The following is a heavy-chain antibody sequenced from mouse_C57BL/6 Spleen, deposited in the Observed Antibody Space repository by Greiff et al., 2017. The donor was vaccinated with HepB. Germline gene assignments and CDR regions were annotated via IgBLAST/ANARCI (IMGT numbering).Heavy chain of an antibody. V-gene: IGHV1-4*01. CDR2: INPSSGYT. CDR1: GYTFTSYT. Sequence: VMLVESGAELARPGASVKMSCKASGYTFTSYTMHWVKQRPGQGLEWIGYINPSSGYTKYNQKFKDKATLTADKSSSTAYMQLSSLTSEDSAVYYCARSPITTVVARAMDYWGQGTSVTVSS. CDR3: ARSPITTVVARAMDY. J-gene: IGHJ4*01. D-gene: IGHD1-1*01.